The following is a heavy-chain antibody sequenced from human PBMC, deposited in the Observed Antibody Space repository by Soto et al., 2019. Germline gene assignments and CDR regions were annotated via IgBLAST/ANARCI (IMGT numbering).Heavy chain of an antibody. CDR2: ISHDGGDK. Sequence: PGGSLRLSCAASGFSFTSYTMHWVRQTPGKGLERVAVISHDGGDKYYADSVKGRFTISRDNSKNTLYLQMNSLRREDTSVYYCAREYSLAVMAPGYWGQGILVTVS. D-gene: IGHD2-8*01. CDR3: AREYSLAVMAPGY. J-gene: IGHJ4*02. CDR1: GFSFTSYT. V-gene: IGHV3-30*04.